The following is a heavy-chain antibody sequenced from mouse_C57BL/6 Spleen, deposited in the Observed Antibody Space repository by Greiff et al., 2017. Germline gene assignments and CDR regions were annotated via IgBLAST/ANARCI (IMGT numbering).Heavy chain of an antibody. J-gene: IGHJ3*01. V-gene: IGHV3-6*01. CDR3: ATYGSRAY. CDR2: ISYDGSN. CDR1: GYSITSGYY. D-gene: IGHD1-1*01. Sequence: EVQLKESGPGLVKPSQSLSLTCSVTGYSITSGYYWNWIRQFPGNKLEWMGYISYDGSNNYNPSLKNRISITRDTSKNQFFLKLNSVTTEDTATYYCATYGSRAYWGQGTLVTVSA.